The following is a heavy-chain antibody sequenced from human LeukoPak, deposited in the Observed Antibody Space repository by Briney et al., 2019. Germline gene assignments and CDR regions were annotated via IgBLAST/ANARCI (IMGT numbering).Heavy chain of an antibody. J-gene: IGHJ5*02. CDR2: INNDGSRT. CDR3: TRMDVTSGKNRFDP. Sequence: GGSLRLSCAASGFTFSNYWMHWVRQAPGKGLVWVSRINNDGSRTNYADSVKGRFTISRDNAKNMVYLQVNSLRAEDTAMCYCTRMDVTSGKNRFDPWGQGALVTVSS. D-gene: IGHD3-22*01. V-gene: IGHV3-74*01. CDR1: GFTFSNYW.